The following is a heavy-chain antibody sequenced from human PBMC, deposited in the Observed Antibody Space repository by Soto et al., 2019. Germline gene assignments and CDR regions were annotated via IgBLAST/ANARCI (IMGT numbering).Heavy chain of an antibody. CDR1: GGTFSSYA. D-gene: IGHD2-2*01. V-gene: IGHV1-69*13. Sequence: ASVKVSCKASGGTFSSYAISWVRQAPGQGLEWMGGIIPIFGTANYAQKFQGRVTITADESTSTAYMELSSLRSEDTAVYYCARDLGYCSSTSCYYYYYMDVWGKGTTVTVSS. CDR3: ARDLGYCSSTSCYYYYYMDV. CDR2: IIPIFGTA. J-gene: IGHJ6*03.